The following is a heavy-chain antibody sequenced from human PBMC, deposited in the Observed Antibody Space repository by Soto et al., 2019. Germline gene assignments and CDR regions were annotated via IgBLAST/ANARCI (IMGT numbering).Heavy chain of an antibody. Sequence: QVQLVQSGAEVKKPGSSVKVSCKASGGTFSSYTISWVRQAPGQGLEWMGRIIPILGIANYAQKFQGRVTDIADKSTSAGDMGLSRLGSEDTAGYYWARGPDGGRGVGADWFGPWGQGTLVTVSS. D-gene: IGHD1-26*01. CDR3: ARGPDGGRGVGADWFGP. CDR1: GGTFSSYT. V-gene: IGHV1-69*02. CDR2: IIPILGIA. J-gene: IGHJ5*02.